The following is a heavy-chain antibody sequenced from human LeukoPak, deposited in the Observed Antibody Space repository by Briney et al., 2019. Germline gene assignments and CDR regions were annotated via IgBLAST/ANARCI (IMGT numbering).Heavy chain of an antibody. CDR2: IIPIFGTA. D-gene: IGHD3-10*01. V-gene: IGHV1-69*01. Sequence: ASVKVSFKASGGTFNIYAISWVRQAPGQGLEWMGGIIPIFGTANYAQKFQGRVTITADESTSTAYMELSSLRSEDTAVYYCAREPITMVRGVIIAFDYWGQGTLVTVSS. CDR1: GGTFNIYA. CDR3: AREPITMVRGVIIAFDY. J-gene: IGHJ4*02.